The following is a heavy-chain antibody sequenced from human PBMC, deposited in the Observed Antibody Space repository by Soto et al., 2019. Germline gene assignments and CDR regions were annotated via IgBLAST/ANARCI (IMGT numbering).Heavy chain of an antibody. V-gene: IGHV4-30-4*01. CDR3: ARAGYAYCGGDCLHWFDP. Sequence: QVQLQESGPGLVKPSQTLSLTCTVSGGSISSGDYYWSWIRQPPGKGLEWIGYIYYSGSTYYNPSLKSRVTISVDTSKNQFSLKLSSVTAADTAAYYCARAGYAYCGGDCLHWFDPWGQGTLVTVSS. J-gene: IGHJ5*02. CDR2: IYYSGST. D-gene: IGHD2-21*02. CDR1: GGSISSGDYY.